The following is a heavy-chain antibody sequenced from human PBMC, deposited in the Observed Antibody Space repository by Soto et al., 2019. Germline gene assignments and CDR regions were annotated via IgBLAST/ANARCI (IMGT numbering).Heavy chain of an antibody. Sequence: ASVKVSCKASGGTFSSYAISWVRQAPGQGLEWMGGIIPIFGTANYAQKFQGRVTITADESTSTAYMELSSLRSEDTAVYYCASGGAGAHYSCSYGMEVWGQETRGT. CDR1: GGTFSSYA. CDR3: ASGGAGAHYSCSYGMEV. D-gene: IGHD6-19*01. J-gene: IGHJ6*02. V-gene: IGHV1-69*13. CDR2: IIPIFGTA.